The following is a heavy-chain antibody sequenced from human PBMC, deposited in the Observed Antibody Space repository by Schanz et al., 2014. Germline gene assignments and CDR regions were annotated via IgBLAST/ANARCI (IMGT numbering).Heavy chain of an antibody. J-gene: IGHJ3*02. D-gene: IGHD5-12*01. CDR2: IIPIHGIV. CDR3: ARGGGPEDVFDI. Sequence: GPEVKEPGSSMKVSCKASGGTFSTYPINWLRQAPGQGLEWMGRIIPIHGIVNYAQRFQDRVRITADKSTSTAYMELSSLRSDDTAVYYCARGGGPEDVFDIWGQGTILTVSS. CDR1: GGTFSTYP. V-gene: IGHV1-69*04.